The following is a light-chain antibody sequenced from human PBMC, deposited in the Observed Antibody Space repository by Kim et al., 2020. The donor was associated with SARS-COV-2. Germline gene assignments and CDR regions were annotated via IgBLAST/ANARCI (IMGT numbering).Light chain of an antibody. CDR1: ESTSTW. V-gene: IGKV1-12*01. Sequence: DIQITQSPSSVSASVGDRVTITCRSSESTSTWLAWYQQRPGEAPKVLMSASSRLECGVPSRFSGSGSGRQFTLTITNLRAEDSATYSYQYAYAFPHTFGGGTKVDIK. CDR2: ASS. J-gene: IGKJ4*01. CDR3: QYAYAFPHT.